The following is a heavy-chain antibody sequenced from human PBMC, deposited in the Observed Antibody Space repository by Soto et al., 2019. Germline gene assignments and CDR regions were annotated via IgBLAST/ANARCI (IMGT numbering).Heavy chain of an antibody. CDR1: GYTFTNYY. CDR2: INPSGGST. V-gene: IGHV1-46*01. J-gene: IGHJ4*02. CDR3: ARDYHLAY. Sequence: ASVKVSCKASGYTFTNYYVHWVRQAPGLGLEWMGIINPSGGSTSYAQKFQGRVTMNWDTSTSTVYMELSSLRSEDTAVYYCARDYHLAYWGQGTLVTVXS.